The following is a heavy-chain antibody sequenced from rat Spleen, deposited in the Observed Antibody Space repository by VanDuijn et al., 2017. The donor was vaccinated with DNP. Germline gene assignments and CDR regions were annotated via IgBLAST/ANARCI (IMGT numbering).Heavy chain of an antibody. V-gene: IGHV5-31*01. CDR1: GFTFNSYW. CDR2: LTSSGGST. CDR3: TRGVYYGSSWAFDY. Sequence: EVQLVESGGGLVQPGRSLKLSCVASGFTFNSYWMTWIRQVPGKGLEWVASLTSSGGSTYYPDSVKGRFTISRDNAKSSLYLQMNSLKSEDTATYYCTRGVYYGSSWAFDYWGHGVMVTVSS. J-gene: IGHJ2*01. D-gene: IGHD1-6*01.